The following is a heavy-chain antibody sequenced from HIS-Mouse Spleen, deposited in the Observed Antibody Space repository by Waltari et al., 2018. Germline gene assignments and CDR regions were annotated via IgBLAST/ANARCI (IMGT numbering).Heavy chain of an antibody. CDR1: GGSISRSSYY. Sequence: QLQLQASGPGLVKPSETLSLTCTVSGGSISRSSYYWGWIRQPPGKGLEWIVSIYYSGRTYYNPSLKSRVTISVDTSKNQFSLKLSSVTAADTAVYYCAREIPYSSSWYDWYFDLWGRGTLVTVSS. CDR2: IYYSGRT. V-gene: IGHV4-39*07. J-gene: IGHJ2*01. CDR3: AREIPYSSSWYDWYFDL. D-gene: IGHD6-13*01.